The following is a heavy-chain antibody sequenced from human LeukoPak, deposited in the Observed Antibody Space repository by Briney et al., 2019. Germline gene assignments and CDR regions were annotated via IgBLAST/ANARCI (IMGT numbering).Heavy chain of an antibody. CDR2: IYYTGST. V-gene: IGHV4-59*01. Sequence: SETLSLTCTVSGGSISSYYWSWIRQPPGKGLEWIGYIYYTGSTDYNPSLKSRVAISVDTSKNQLSLKLSSVTAADTAVYYCARGSKAAPGTFDYWGQGTLVTVSS. CDR3: ARGSKAAPGTFDY. J-gene: IGHJ4*02. D-gene: IGHD6-13*01. CDR1: GGSISSYY.